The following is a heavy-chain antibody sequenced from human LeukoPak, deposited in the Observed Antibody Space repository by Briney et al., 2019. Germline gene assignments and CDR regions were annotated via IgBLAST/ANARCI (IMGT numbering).Heavy chain of an antibody. J-gene: IGHJ4*02. CDR3: ARDLVVEVPSSLGY. V-gene: IGHV1-69*04. CDR1: GGSFRNYA. Sequence: SVKVSCKASGGSFRNYAMHWVRQAPGQGLEWMGRIIPLLDTTDYAQKFQGRLTIAADKSTNTAYMEVTSLRPDDTAVYFCARDLVVEVPSSLGYWGQGTLVTVSS. D-gene: IGHD3-16*01. CDR2: IIPLLDTT.